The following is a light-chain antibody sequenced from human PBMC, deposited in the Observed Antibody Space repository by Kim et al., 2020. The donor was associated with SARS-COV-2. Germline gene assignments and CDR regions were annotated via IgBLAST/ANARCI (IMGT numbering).Light chain of an antibody. CDR1: KLGDKY. V-gene: IGLV3-1*01. CDR3: QAWDSSTAV. CDR2: QDS. J-gene: IGLJ2*01. Sequence: VSPGQTASITCSGDKLGDKYACWYQQKPGQSPELVIYQDSKRPSGIPERFSGSNSGNTATLTISGTQAMDEADYYCQAWDSSTAVFGGGTQLTVL.